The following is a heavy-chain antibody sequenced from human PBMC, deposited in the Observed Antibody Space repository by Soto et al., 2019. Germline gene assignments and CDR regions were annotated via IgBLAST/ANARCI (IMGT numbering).Heavy chain of an antibody. V-gene: IGHV3-30-3*01. D-gene: IGHD3-10*02. CDR3: ARDCSGRPRPLIADRRSAYGMVV. CDR1: GFTFSSYA. Sequence: GGSLRLSCAASGFTFSSYAMHWVRQAPGKGLEWVAVISYDGSNKYYADSVTGRFTISRDNSKNTLYLQMNSLRAEDTAVYYCARDCSGRPRPLIADRRSAYGMVVWGQGTTVTVSS. CDR2: ISYDGSNK. J-gene: IGHJ6*02.